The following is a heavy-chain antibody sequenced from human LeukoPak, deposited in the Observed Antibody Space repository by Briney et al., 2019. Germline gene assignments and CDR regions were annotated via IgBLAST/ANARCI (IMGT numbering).Heavy chain of an antibody. Sequence: GASVKVSCKASGYTFTSYGISWVRQMPGKGLEWMGIIYPGDSDTRYSPSFQGQVTISADKSISTAYLQWSSLKASDTAMYYCASSDDSSGLLDYWGQGTLVTVSS. CDR1: GYTFTSYG. J-gene: IGHJ4*02. CDR3: ASSDDSSGLLDY. V-gene: IGHV5-51*01. CDR2: IYPGDSDT. D-gene: IGHD3-22*01.